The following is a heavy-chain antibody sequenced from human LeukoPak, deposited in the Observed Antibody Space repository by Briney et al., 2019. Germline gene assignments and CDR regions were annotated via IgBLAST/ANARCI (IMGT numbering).Heavy chain of an antibody. Sequence: SVKVSCKASGGTFSSYAISWMRQAPGQGLEWMGGIIPIFGTANYAQKFQGRVTITTDESTSTAYMELSSLRSEDTAVYYCARATDLDYYFDYWGQGTLVTVSS. J-gene: IGHJ4*02. V-gene: IGHV1-69*05. CDR3: ARATDLDYYFDY. CDR1: GGTFSSYA. CDR2: IIPIFGTA.